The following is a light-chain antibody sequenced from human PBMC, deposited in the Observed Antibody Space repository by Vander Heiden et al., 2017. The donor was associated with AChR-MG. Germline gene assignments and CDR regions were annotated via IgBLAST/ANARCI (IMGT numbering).Light chain of an antibody. Sequence: QAVVTQEPSLTVSPGGTVTLSRGSSTGDVTSGHPPHSSQQKPGQAPRKLIFNTDKRKYWTPDRFSGSLLGGQAVLTLSGARPEDEAVYYCFLLYGGPWVFGGGTTVTVL. J-gene: IGLJ3*02. V-gene: IGLV7-46*01. CDR2: NTD. CDR1: TGDVTSGHP. CDR3: FLLYGGPWV.